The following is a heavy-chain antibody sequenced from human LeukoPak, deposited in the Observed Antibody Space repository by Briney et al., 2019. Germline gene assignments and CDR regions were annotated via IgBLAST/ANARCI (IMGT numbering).Heavy chain of an antibody. CDR2: IYYSGST. CDR3: AREVEGAPHFDY. V-gene: IGHV4-59*01. D-gene: IGHD1-26*01. J-gene: IGHJ4*02. CDR1: GGSISSYY. Sequence: SETLSLTCTVSGGSISSYYWSWIRRPPGKGLEWIGYIYYSGSTNYNPSLKSRVTISVDTSKNQFSLKLSSVTAADTAVYYCAREVEGAPHFDYWGQGTLVTVSS.